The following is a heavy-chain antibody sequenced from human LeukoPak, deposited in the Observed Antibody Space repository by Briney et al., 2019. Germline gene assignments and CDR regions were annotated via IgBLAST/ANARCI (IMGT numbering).Heavy chain of an antibody. CDR2: IYHSGST. D-gene: IGHD3-9*01. V-gene: IGHV4-38-2*02. Sequence: PSETLSLTCTVSGYSISSDYYWGWIRQPPGKGLEWIGSIYHSGSTYYNPSLKSRVTISADTSQNQFSLKLSSVTAADTAVYYCARSPHILTGENFDYWGQGTLLTVSS. CDR1: GYSISSDYY. J-gene: IGHJ4*02. CDR3: ARSPHILTGENFDY.